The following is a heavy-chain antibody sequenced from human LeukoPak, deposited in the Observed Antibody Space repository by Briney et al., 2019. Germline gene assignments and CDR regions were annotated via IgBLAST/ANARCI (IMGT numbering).Heavy chain of an antibody. CDR2: INPNSGGT. CDR1: GYTFTGYY. J-gene: IGHJ4*02. D-gene: IGHD6-19*01. Sequence: ASVKVSCKASGYTFTGYYMHWVRQAPGQGLEWMGWINPNSGGTNYAQKFQGRVTMTGDTSISTAYMELSRLRSDDTAVYYCARDFQKAVAGNGYWGQGTLVTVSS. CDR3: ARDFQKAVAGNGY. V-gene: IGHV1-2*02.